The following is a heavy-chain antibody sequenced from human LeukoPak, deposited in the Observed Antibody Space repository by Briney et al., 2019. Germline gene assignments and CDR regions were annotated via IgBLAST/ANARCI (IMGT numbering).Heavy chain of an antibody. V-gene: IGHV3-23*01. Sequence: GGSLRLSCAASGFTFSSYAMSWVRQAPGKGRKWVSVISGSGYSKYYADSVKGRFTISRDNSKNTLDLQMNSLRAEDTAVYYCAKEGPNPGDYWGQGTLVTVSS. CDR3: AKEGPNPGDY. CDR1: GFTFSSYA. CDR2: ISGSGYSK. J-gene: IGHJ4*02. D-gene: IGHD7-27*01.